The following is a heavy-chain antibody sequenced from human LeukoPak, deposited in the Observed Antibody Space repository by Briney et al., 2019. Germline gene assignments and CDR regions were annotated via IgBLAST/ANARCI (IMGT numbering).Heavy chain of an antibody. CDR2: ISSGSTYI. Sequence: TGGSLRLSCAASGFTFSNYIINWVRQAPGKGLEWVSSISSGSTYIYYADSVKGRFTISRDNAKNSLYLQMNSLRAEDTAVYYCARDIIAAAGIVDYWGQGTLVTVSS. CDR1: GFTFSNYI. D-gene: IGHD6-13*01. J-gene: IGHJ4*02. V-gene: IGHV3-21*01. CDR3: ARDIIAAAGIVDY.